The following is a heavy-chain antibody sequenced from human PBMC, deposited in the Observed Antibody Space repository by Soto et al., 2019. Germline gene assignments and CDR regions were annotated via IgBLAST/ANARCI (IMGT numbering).Heavy chain of an antibody. V-gene: IGHV3-30*18. D-gene: IGHD6-19*01. CDR2: ISYEGSNK. J-gene: IGHJ4*02. CDR3: AKHVGYSSGWYDY. CDR1: GVTFGGYG. Sequence: GWSLSVSWAAAGVTFGGYGIHWVRPAPGKGLEWVTFISYEGSNKYYADSVKGRFTISRDNSKSTLYLQMNSLRVEDTAVYYCAKHVGYSSGWYDYWGQGILVTVSS.